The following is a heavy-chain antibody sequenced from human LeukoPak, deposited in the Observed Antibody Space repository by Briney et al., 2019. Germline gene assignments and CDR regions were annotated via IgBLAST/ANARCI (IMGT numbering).Heavy chain of an antibody. CDR3: AKLAGYYGSGTRIHY. V-gene: IGHV3-23*01. J-gene: IGHJ4*02. Sequence: PGGSLRLSCVASGFTFSSFAMTWVRQAPGKGLEWVSTISGSGDSTYYADSVKGRFTISRDNSKSTLYLQMNTLRAEGTAVYYCAKLAGYYGSGTRIHYWGQGTLVTVSS. D-gene: IGHD3-10*01. CDR2: ISGSGDST. CDR1: GFTFSSFA.